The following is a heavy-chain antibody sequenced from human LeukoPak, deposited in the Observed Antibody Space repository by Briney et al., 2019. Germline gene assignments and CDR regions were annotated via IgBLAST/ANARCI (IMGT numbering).Heavy chain of an antibody. Sequence: GGSLRLSCAATGFTFSSYWMTWVRQAPGKGLEWVANIKQDGSEKYYVGSVKGRFTISRDNAKNSLYLQMNSLRAEDTAVYYCARDVGSFDYWGQGTLVTVSS. V-gene: IGHV3-7*01. CDR3: ARDVGSFDY. D-gene: IGHD2-15*01. CDR2: IKQDGSEK. CDR1: GFTFSSYW. J-gene: IGHJ4*02.